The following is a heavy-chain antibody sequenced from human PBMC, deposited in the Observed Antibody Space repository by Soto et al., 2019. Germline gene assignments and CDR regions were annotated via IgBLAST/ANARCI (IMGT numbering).Heavy chain of an antibody. CDR1: GGSISSGDYY. J-gene: IGHJ4*02. CDR3: ARGYIVVVNLDY. D-gene: IGHD3-22*01. CDR2: IYYSGST. V-gene: IGHV4-30-4*01. Sequence: SETLSLTCTVSGGSISSGDYYWSWIRQPPGKGLEWIGYIYYSGSTYYNPSLKSRVTISVDTSKNQFSLKLSSVTAADTAVYYCARGYIVVVNLDYWGQGTLVTVSS.